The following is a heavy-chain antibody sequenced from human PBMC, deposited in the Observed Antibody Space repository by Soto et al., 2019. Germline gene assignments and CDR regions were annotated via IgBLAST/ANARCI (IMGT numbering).Heavy chain of an antibody. Sequence: PWETLSLTCAVYGGSFSGYYWSWIRQPPGKGLEWIGEINHSGSTNYNPSLKSRVTISVDTSKNQFSLKLSSVTAADTAVYYCARDDSSSWYFRGMDVWGQGTTVTVSS. CDR1: GGSFSGYY. CDR2: INHSGST. V-gene: IGHV4-34*01. CDR3: ARDDSSSWYFRGMDV. J-gene: IGHJ6*02. D-gene: IGHD6-13*01.